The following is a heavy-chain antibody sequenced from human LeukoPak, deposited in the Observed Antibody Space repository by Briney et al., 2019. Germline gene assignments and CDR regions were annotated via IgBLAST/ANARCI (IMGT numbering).Heavy chain of an antibody. CDR1: GYSISSGYY. Sequence: PSETLSLTCTVSGYSISSGYYWGCIRQPPGKGLEWIGSIYHSGSTYYNPSLKSRVTISLGTSKNQFSLKLSSVTAADTAVYYCARDLSSSSNYVDGTFDFWGQGTLVTVSS. CDR3: ARDLSSSSNYVDGTFDF. V-gene: IGHV4-38-2*02. J-gene: IGHJ3*01. CDR2: IYHSGST. D-gene: IGHD4-11*01.